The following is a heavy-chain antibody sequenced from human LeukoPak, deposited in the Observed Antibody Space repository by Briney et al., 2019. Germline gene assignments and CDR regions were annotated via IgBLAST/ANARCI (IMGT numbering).Heavy chain of an antibody. CDR3: ARSYCSGGSCYSSLYFQN. Sequence: SQTLSLTCAVSGGSISSGGYSWSWIRQPPGKGLEWIRYIYHSGSTYYNPSLKSRVTISVHRSKNQFSLKLSSVTAADTAVYYCARSYCSGGSCYSSLYFQNWGQGTLVTVSS. J-gene: IGHJ1*01. V-gene: IGHV4-30-2*01. D-gene: IGHD2-15*01. CDR2: IYHSGST. CDR1: GGSISSGGYS.